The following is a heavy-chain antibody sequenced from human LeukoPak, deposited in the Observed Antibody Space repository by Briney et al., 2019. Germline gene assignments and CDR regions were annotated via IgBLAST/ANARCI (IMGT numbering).Heavy chain of an antibody. CDR1: GFTFDDYA. J-gene: IGHJ1*01. V-gene: IGHV3-9*01. Sequence: PGGSLRLSCAASGFTFDDYAMLWVRRAPGKGLEWVSGISWNSGSIGYADSVKGRFTISRDNAKNSLYLQMNSLRAEDTALYYCAKPGRYSSGWYAEYFQHWGQGTLVTVSS. D-gene: IGHD6-19*01. CDR3: AKPGRYSSGWYAEYFQH. CDR2: ISWNSGSI.